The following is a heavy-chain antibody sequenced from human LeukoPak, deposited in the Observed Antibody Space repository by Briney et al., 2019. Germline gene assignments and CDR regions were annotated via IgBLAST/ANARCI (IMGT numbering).Heavy chain of an antibody. CDR2: IKQDGSEK. CDR1: GFTFSSYW. Sequence: GGSLRLSCAASGFTFSSYWMSWVRQAPGKGLEWVANIKQDGSEKYYVDSVKGRFTISRDNAKNSLYLQMNSLRAEDTAVYYCASSVGTGYPFDYWAREPWSPSPQ. D-gene: IGHD2-15*01. V-gene: IGHV3-7*03. CDR3: ASSVGTGYPFDY. J-gene: IGHJ4*02.